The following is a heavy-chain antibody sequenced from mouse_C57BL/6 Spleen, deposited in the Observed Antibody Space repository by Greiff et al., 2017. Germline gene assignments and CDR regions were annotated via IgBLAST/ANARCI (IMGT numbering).Heavy chain of an antibody. V-gene: IGHV1-64*01. CDR3: ARGGITTVDGYFDY. J-gene: IGHJ2*01. CDR2: IHPNSGST. D-gene: IGHD1-1*01. CDR1: GYTFTSYW. Sequence: QVQLQQPGAELVKPGASVKLSCKASGYTFTSYWMHWVKQRPGQGLEWIGMIHPNSGSTNYNETFKSKATLTVDTSSSTAYMQLSSLTSEDSAVYYGARGGITTVDGYFDYWGQGTTLTVSS.